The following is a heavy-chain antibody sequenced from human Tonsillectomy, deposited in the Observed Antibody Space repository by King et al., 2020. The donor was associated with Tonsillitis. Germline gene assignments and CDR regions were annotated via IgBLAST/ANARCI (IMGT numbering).Heavy chain of an antibody. CDR2: IFYSGST. V-gene: IGHV4-39*01. D-gene: IGHD2-21*01. CDR1: GGSISSGSYY. CDR3: ARPTPDCYFDY. J-gene: IGHJ4*02. Sequence: QLQESGPGLVKPSETLSLTCTVSGGSISSGSYYWDWIRQPPGKRLEWIGSIFYSGSTYYNPSLKSRVTISVDTSKNQFSLKLTSVTAADTAVYYCARPTPDCYFDYWGQGTLVTVSS.